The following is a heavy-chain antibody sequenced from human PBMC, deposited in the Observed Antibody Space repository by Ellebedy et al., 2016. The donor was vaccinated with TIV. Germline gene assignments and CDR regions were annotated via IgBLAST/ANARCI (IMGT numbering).Heavy chain of an antibody. Sequence: GESLKISXAASGFTFSHSWMSWVRQAPGKGLEWVATIQQDGSEKYYVDSVKGRFTISRDNARNSLFLQMNSLRGGDTAVYYCASGFTHYGAFDIWGQGTMVTVSS. CDR2: IQQDGSEK. CDR3: ASGFTHYGAFDI. CDR1: GFTFSHSW. D-gene: IGHD3-16*01. V-gene: IGHV3-7*01. J-gene: IGHJ3*02.